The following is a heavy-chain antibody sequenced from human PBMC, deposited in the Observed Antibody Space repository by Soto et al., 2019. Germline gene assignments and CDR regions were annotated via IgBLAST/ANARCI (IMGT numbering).Heavy chain of an antibody. CDR3: ARGPSGDKVDS. D-gene: IGHD7-27*01. CDR2: IYDGGRT. Sequence: QVQLQESGPGLVKPSQTLSLTCTVSGGSISTVDYWWSWIRQSPDMGLEWIGHIYDGGRTCNNPSTESRVTMSVDTSKSQLSLTLSSVSAADTAVYYCARGPSGDKVDSWGQGTLVTVSS. CDR1: GGSISTVDYW. V-gene: IGHV4-30-4*01. J-gene: IGHJ4*02.